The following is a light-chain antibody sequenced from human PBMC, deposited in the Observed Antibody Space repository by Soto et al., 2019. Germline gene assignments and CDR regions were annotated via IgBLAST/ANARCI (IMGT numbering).Light chain of an antibody. CDR2: GAS. CDR3: QQYGDLPPT. Sequence: PGERAPLSCMASQSVTYDQLAWYRQTPGQAPRLLIYGASSRAAGIPDRFSGSGSGTDFTLTISRLEPEDFVVYHCQQYGDLPPTFGQGTKVDI. CDR1: QSVTYDQ. J-gene: IGKJ1*01. V-gene: IGKV3-20*01.